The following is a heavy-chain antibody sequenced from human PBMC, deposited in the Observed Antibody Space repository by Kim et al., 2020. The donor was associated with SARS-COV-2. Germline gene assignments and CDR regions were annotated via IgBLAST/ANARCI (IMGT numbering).Heavy chain of an antibody. V-gene: IGHV1-69*13. D-gene: IGHD3-22*01. CDR2: IIPIFGTA. J-gene: IGHJ4*02. CDR3: ASFGDYYDSSGYSRRPHRPGAGPFDY. Sequence: SVKVSCKASGGTFSSYAISWVRQAPGQGLEWMGGIIPIFGTANYAQKFQGRVTITADESTSTAYMELSSLRSEDTAVYYCASFGDYYDSSGYSRRPHRPGAGPFDYWGQGTLVTVSS. CDR1: GGTFSSYA.